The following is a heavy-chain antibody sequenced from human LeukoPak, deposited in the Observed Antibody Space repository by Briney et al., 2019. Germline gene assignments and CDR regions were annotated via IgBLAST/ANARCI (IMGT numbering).Heavy chain of an antibody. CDR2: IYYSGST. CDR1: GGSISSSSYY. J-gene: IGHJ5*02. V-gene: IGHV4-39*01. CDR3: ARQETAAGTVGLGPRGLKWFDP. D-gene: IGHD6-13*01. Sequence: SETLSLTCTVSGGSISSSSYYWGWIRQPPGKGLEWIGSIYYSGSTYYNPSLKSRVTISVDTSKNQFSLKLSSVTAADTAVYYCARQETAAGTVGLGPRGLKWFDPWGQGTLVTVSS.